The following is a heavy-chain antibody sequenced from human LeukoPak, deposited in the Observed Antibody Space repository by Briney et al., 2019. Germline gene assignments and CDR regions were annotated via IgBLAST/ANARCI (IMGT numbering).Heavy chain of an antibody. V-gene: IGHV3-11*01. CDR2: ISSSGSTI. J-gene: IGHJ4*02. CDR1: GFTFSDYY. Sequence: GGSLRLSCAASGFTFSDYYMSWIRQAPGKGLEWVSYISSSGSTIYYADSVKGRFTISRDNAKNSLYLQMNSLRAEDTAVYYCAKEGGSTSGWSTYFDYWGQGTLVTVSS. CDR3: AKEGGSTSGWSTYFDY. D-gene: IGHD6-19*01.